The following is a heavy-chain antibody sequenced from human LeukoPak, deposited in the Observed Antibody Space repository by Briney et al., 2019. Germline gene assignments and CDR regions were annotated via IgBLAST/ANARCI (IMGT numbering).Heavy chain of an antibody. J-gene: IGHJ4*02. CDR3: ARDYSGYPGAATGY. Sequence: SVKLSCKASGGTFSSYAISWVRQAPGQGLEWMGRIIPIFGTANYAQKFQGRVTITADKSTSTAYMELSSLRSEDTAVYYCARDYSGYPGAATGYWGQGTLVTVSS. CDR2: IIPIFGTA. D-gene: IGHD5-12*01. CDR1: GGTFSSYA. V-gene: IGHV1-69*06.